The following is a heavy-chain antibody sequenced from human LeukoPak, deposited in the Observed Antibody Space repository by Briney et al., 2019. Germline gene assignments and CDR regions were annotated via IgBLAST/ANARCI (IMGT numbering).Heavy chain of an antibody. D-gene: IGHD5-12*01. CDR1: GFTFSDYT. Sequence: GGSLRLSCAASGFTFSDYTMNWVRQAPGKGLEYVSSISGSSRHIYYADSVKGRFTISRDNTKSSLYLQMNSLRVEDMAVYYCASYVDIVATTEFDYWGQGTLVTVSS. J-gene: IGHJ4*02. CDR3: ASYVDIVATTEFDY. V-gene: IGHV3-21*01. CDR2: ISGSSRHI.